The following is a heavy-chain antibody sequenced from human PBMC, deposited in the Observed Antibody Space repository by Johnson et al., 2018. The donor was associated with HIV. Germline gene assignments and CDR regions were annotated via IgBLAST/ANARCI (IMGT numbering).Heavy chain of an antibody. J-gene: IGHJ3*02. CDR3: SKYLDKDAFDI. CDR2: TGANGGDT. Sequence: VQLLESGGGLVQPGGSLRLSCTASGFTFSNYAMSWVRQAPGQGLEWVSATGANGGDTIYADSVKARFTMSRDNSKNTLYLQMNNLRADDSAVYYCSKYLDKDAFDIWGQGTMVTVSS. D-gene: IGHD2-8*01. V-gene: IGHV3-23*01. CDR1: GFTFSNYA.